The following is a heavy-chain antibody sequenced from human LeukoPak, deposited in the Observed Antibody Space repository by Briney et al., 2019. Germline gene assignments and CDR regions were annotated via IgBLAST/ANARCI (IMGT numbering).Heavy chain of an antibody. CDR3: ARGDYGSGSSHKTYHYYYGMDV. CDR1: GYTFTGYY. J-gene: IGHJ6*02. V-gene: IGHV1-2*02. D-gene: IGHD3-10*01. Sequence: GASVKVSCKASGYTFTGYYMHWVRQAPGQGLEWMGWINPNSGGTNYAQKFQGRVTMTRDTSISTAYMELSRLRSDDTAVYYCARGDYGSGSSHKTYHYYYGMDVWGQGTTVTVSS. CDR2: INPNSGGT.